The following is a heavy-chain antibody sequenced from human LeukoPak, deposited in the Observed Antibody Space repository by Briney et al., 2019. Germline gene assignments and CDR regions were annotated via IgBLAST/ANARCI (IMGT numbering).Heavy chain of an antibody. D-gene: IGHD3-10*01. J-gene: IGHJ4*02. Sequence: PGGSLRLSCAASGFTVSSNYMSWVRQAPGKGLEWVSVIYSGGSTYYADSAKGRFTISRDNSKNTLYLQMNSLRAEDTAVYYCARGYYGSASGDYFDYWGQGTLVTVSS. CDR2: IYSGGST. V-gene: IGHV3-53*01. CDR1: GFTVSSNY. CDR3: ARGYYGSASGDYFDY.